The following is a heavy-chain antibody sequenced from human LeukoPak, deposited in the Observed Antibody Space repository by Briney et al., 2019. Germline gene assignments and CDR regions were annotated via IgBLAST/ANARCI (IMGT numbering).Heavy chain of an antibody. J-gene: IGHJ3*02. CDR3: ASVYYDSSGYGRDAFDI. V-gene: IGHV3-21*01. CDR1: GFTFSDYS. D-gene: IGHD3-22*01. Sequence: PGGTLRLSCEASGFTFSDYSMNWVRQAPGKGLEWVSSISSSSSYIYYSESLKGRFTISRDNAKNSLYLQMNRLRAGVTAVYYCASVYYDSSGYGRDAFDIWGQGTMVTVSS. CDR2: ISSSSSYI.